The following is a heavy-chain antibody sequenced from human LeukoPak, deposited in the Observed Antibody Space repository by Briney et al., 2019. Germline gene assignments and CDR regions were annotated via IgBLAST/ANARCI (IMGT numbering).Heavy chain of an antibody. Sequence: SETLSLTCTVSGGSVSSGSYYWSWIRQPPGKGLEWIGYIYYSGSTNYNPSLKSRVTISVDTSKNQFSLKLSSVTAADTAVYYCASSPLPDVHEEYFQHWGQGTLVTVSS. CDR3: ASSPLPDVHEEYFQH. CDR2: IYYSGST. CDR1: GGSVSSGSYY. D-gene: IGHD1-1*01. J-gene: IGHJ1*01. V-gene: IGHV4-61*01.